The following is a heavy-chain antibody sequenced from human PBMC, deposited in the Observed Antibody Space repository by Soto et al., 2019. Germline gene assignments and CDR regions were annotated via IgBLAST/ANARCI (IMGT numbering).Heavy chain of an antibody. CDR3: ARDQALAPTVWGY. CDR1: GESIGSGGHY. CDR2: IYYSGST. Sequence: SETLSLTCSVSGESIGSGGHYWNWIRQRPEKGLEWIGYIYYSGSTHYNPSLRSRLTISLDTSKNQFFLRLVSVTAADTALFYCARDQALAPTVWGYWGQGXQVTVYS. J-gene: IGHJ4*02. D-gene: IGHD7-27*01. V-gene: IGHV4-31*03.